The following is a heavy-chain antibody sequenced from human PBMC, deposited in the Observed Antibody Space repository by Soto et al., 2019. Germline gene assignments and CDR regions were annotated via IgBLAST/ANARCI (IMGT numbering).Heavy chain of an antibody. D-gene: IGHD3-10*01. J-gene: IGHJ6*02. CDR3: ARDRGSTIGMDV. Sequence: ASVKVCCKASGDTFTGYYMHWVRQAPGQGPEWMGWINPNSGGTNYAQKVQGRVTMTRDTSISTAYMELSRMRSDDTAVYYCARDRGSTIGMDVWAQGTTVTVSS. CDR1: GDTFTGYY. V-gene: IGHV1-2*02. CDR2: INPNSGGT.